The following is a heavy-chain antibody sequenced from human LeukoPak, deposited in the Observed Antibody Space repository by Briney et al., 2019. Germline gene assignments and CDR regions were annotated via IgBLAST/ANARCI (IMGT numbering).Heavy chain of an antibody. CDR2: ISGSGGNT. V-gene: IGHV3-23*01. CDR3: AKGLRGSSYDY. D-gene: IGHD6-13*01. J-gene: IGHJ4*02. Sequence: GGSLRLSCVASGFTFSSYDMHWVRQAPGQGLEWVSGISGSGGNTHYADSVKGRFTISRDNSKNTLYLQMNSLRAEDTAVYYCAKGLRGSSYDYWGQGTLVTVSS. CDR1: GFTFSSYD.